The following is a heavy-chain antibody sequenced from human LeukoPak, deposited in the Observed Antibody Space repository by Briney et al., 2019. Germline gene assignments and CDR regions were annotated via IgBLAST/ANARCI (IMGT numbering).Heavy chain of an antibody. CDR1: GASISSYY. J-gene: IGHJ5*02. V-gene: IGHV4-59*01. CDR3: ARAYCTSTSCSWFDP. Sequence: SETLSLTCTVSGASISSYYWSWIRQPPGKGLEWIGYIYYSGSTNYNPSLKSRVTISVDTSKNQFSLKLNSVTAADTAVYYCARAYCTSTSCSWFDPWGQGTLVTVSS. CDR2: IYYSGST. D-gene: IGHD2-2*01.